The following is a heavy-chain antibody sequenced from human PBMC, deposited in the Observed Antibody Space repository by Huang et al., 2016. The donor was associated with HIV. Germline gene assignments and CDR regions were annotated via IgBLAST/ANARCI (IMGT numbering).Heavy chain of an antibody. CDR3: ATDLGGYSFDY. CDR2: IRFDGGNK. CDR1: GFSFSHYG. J-gene: IGHJ4*02. Sequence: QEQLVESGGGVVQPGGSLRLSCATSGFSFSHYGMHWVRQAPGKGLEWVAFIRFDGGNKHDADSAKGRFTISRDNSKKMLFLEMNSLRGDDTAFYYCATDLGGYSFDYWDQGALVSVSS. D-gene: IGHD2-21*02. V-gene: IGHV3-30*02.